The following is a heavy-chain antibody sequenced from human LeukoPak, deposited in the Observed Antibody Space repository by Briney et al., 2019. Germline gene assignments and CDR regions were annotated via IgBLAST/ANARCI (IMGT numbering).Heavy chain of an antibody. CDR1: GYTFTSYA. V-gene: IGHV7-4-1*02. D-gene: IGHD5-24*01. Sequence: ASVKVSCKASGYTFTSYAMNWVRQAPGQGLEWMGWINTNTGNPTYAQGFTGRFVFSLDTSVSTAYLQISSLKAEDTAVYYCARDGMATIDASYNWFDPWGQGTLVTVSS. J-gene: IGHJ5*02. CDR3: ARDGMATIDASYNWFDP. CDR2: INTNTGNP.